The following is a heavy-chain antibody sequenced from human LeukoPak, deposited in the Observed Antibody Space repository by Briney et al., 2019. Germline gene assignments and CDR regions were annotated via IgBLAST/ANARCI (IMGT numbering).Heavy chain of an antibody. Sequence: PSETLSLTCTVSGGSISSYYWSWIRQPAGKGLEWIGRIYTSGSTNYNPSLKSRVTMSVDTSKNQFSLKLSSVTAADTAVYHCAREVSSVMVRGHAFDIWGQGTMVTVSS. CDR1: GGSISSYY. V-gene: IGHV4-4*07. D-gene: IGHD3-10*01. CDR3: AREVSSVMVRGHAFDI. J-gene: IGHJ3*02. CDR2: IYTSGST.